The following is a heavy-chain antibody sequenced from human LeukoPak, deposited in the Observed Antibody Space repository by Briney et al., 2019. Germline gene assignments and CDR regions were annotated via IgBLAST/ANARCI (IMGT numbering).Heavy chain of an antibody. CDR3: ARDFEVGATMDYYYMDV. J-gene: IGHJ6*03. V-gene: IGHV3-21*01. CDR1: GFTFSSYS. CDR2: ISSSSSYI. Sequence: PGGSLRLSCAASGFTFSSYSMNWVRQAPGKGLEWVSSISSSSSYIYYADSVKGRFTISRDNAKNSLYLQMNSLRAEDTAVYYCARDFEVGATMDYYYMDVWGKGTTVTVSS. D-gene: IGHD1-26*01.